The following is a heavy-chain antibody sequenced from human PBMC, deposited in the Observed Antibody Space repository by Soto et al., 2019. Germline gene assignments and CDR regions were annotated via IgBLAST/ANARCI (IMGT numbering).Heavy chain of an antibody. V-gene: IGHV3-30*18. CDR3: AKERGSIAAAGTDY. CDR1: GFTFSSYG. J-gene: IGHJ4*02. Sequence: PGGSLRLSCAASGFTFSSYGMHWVRQAPGKGLEWVAVISYDGSNKYYADSVKGRFTISRDNSKNTLYLQMNSLRAEDTAVYYCAKERGSIAAAGTDYWGQGTLVTVSS. D-gene: IGHD6-13*01. CDR2: ISYDGSNK.